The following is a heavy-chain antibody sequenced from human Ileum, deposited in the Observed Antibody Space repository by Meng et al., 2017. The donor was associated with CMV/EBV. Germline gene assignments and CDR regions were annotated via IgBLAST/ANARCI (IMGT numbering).Heavy chain of an antibody. D-gene: IGHD4/OR15-4a*01. J-gene: IGHJ6*01. CDR1: EFIFNKCW. V-gene: IGHV3-7*01. CDR3: ARINDYGGAHYGMDV. Sequence: GGSLRLSCAASEFIFNKCWMSWVRQAPGKGLEWVANISQDGSETYYVDSVKGRFTISRDNAKKSLYLQMTSLRAEDTALYYCARINDYGGAHYGMDVWGQGTTVT. CDR2: ISQDGSET.